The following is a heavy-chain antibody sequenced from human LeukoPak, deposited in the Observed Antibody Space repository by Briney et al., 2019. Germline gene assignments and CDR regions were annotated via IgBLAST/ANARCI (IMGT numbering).Heavy chain of an antibody. Sequence: GGSLRLSCAASGFTFSSYSMNWVRQAPGKGLEWVSSISSSSSYIYYADSVKGRFTISTDNAKYSPYLQMNSLRAEDTAVYYCARDYYDSSGFDWFDPWGQGTLVTVSS. CDR1: GFTFSSYS. V-gene: IGHV3-21*01. CDR2: ISSSSSYI. J-gene: IGHJ5*02. CDR3: ARDYYDSSGFDWFDP. D-gene: IGHD3-22*01.